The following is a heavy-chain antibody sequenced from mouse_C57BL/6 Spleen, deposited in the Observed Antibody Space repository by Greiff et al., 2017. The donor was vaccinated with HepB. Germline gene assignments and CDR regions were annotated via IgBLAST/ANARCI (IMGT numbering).Heavy chain of an antibody. CDR2: IHPNSGST. CDR1: GYTFTSYW. J-gene: IGHJ2*01. Sequence: QVQLKQPGAELVKPGASVKLSCKASGYTFTSYWMHWVKQRPGQGLEWIGMIHPNSGSTNYNEKFKSKATLTVDKSSSTAYMQLSSLTSEDSAVYYCARKGTWIYYDYGGVDYWGQGTTLTVSS. D-gene: IGHD2-4*01. V-gene: IGHV1-64*01. CDR3: ARKGTWIYYDYGGVDY.